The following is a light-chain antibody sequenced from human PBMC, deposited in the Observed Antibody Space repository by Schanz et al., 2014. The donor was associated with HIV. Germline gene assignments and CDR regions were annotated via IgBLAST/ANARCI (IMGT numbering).Light chain of an antibody. CDR3: QQYHSGPRT. CDR2: GAS. J-gene: IGKJ5*01. CDR1: QDISDS. Sequence: AIRLTQSPSSFSASTGDRVTITCRASQDISDSLAWYQQQPGKAPKLLIYGASTLQSGVPSRFSGSRSGTGFTLTISCLQSEDVASYLYCQQYHSGPRTFGQGTRL. V-gene: IGKV1-8*01.